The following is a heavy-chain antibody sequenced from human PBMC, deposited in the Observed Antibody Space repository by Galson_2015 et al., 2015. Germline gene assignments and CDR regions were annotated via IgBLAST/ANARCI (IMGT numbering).Heavy chain of an antibody. CDR1: GFTRRG. D-gene: IGHD5-24*01. J-gene: IGHJ4*02. Sequence: SLRLSCAATGFTRRGMHWVRQAPGKGLEWVAVISHGGSYQSYADSVKGRFTFSRDDSMNTVFLQMSSLRPEDTAVYYCAREGWRRDGYEYVDTWGQGTLVTVSS. V-gene: IGHV3-30*03. CDR2: ISHGGSYQ. CDR3: AREGWRRDGYEYVDT.